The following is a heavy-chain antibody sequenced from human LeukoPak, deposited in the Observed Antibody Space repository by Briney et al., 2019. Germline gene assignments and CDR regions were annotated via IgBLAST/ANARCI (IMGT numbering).Heavy chain of an antibody. CDR3: ARGTPAGWELLGGDYFDY. CDR2: ISGSGIST. J-gene: IGHJ4*02. V-gene: IGHV3-23*01. D-gene: IGHD1-26*01. CDR1: GFTFSSYG. Sequence: GGSLRLSCAASGFTFSSYGMSWVRQAPGKGLEWVSVISGSGISTYYADSVKGRFTISRDNSKNTLYLQMNSLRAEDTAVYYCARGTPAGWELLGGDYFDYWGQGTLATVSS.